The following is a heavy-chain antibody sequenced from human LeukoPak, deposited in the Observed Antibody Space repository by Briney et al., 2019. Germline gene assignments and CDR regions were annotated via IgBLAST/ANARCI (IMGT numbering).Heavy chain of an antibody. CDR2: IYTSGST. J-gene: IGHJ6*02. Sequence: SETLSLTCTVSGGSISSYYWSWIRQPAGKGLEWIGRIYTSGSTNYNPSLKSRVTMSVDTSKNQFSLKLSSVTAADTAVYYCARDLWAKRGYSYGPRYYYGMDVWGQGTTVTVSS. V-gene: IGHV4-4*07. CDR3: ARDLWAKRGYSYGPRYYYGMDV. CDR1: GGSISSYY. D-gene: IGHD5-18*01.